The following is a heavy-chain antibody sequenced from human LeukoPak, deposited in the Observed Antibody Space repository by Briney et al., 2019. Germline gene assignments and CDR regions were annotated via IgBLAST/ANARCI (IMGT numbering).Heavy chain of an antibody. Sequence: GGSLRLSCAASGFTVSSHYMSWVRQAPGKGLEWVSVIYSSGSTYYSDSVKGRFTISRDNSKNTLYLQMNSLRAEDTAVYYCARGVEPLAANTLAYWGQGTLVTVSS. D-gene: IGHD1-14*01. CDR2: IYSSGST. CDR1: GFTVSSHY. V-gene: IGHV3-53*01. CDR3: ARGVEPLAANTLAY. J-gene: IGHJ4*02.